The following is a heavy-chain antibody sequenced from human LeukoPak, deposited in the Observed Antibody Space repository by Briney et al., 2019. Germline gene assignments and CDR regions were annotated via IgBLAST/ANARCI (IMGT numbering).Heavy chain of an antibody. CDR1: GFTSSSFQ. Sequence: PGGSLRLSCAASGFTSSSFQMNWVRQAPGKGLEWVSYINSRVTTMFYADSVKGRFTISRDNARNSLYLQMNSLRAEDTAVYYCARDTGGSSGGIDYWGLGALVTVSS. J-gene: IGHJ4*02. V-gene: IGHV3-48*03. D-gene: IGHD2-15*01. CDR3: ARDTGGSSGGIDY. CDR2: INSRVTTM.